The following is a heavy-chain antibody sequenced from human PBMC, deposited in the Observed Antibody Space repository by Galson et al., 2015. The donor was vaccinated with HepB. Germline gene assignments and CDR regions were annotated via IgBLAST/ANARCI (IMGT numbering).Heavy chain of an antibody. CDR3: ARVFSLGAVDY. D-gene: IGHD1-26*01. CDR1: GFTVSSNY. J-gene: IGHJ4*02. CDR2: IYSGGST. Sequence: SLRLSCAASGFTVSSNYMSWVRQAPGKGLEWVSVIYSGGSTYYADSVKGRFTISRDNSKNTLYLQMNSLRAEDTAVYYCARVFSLGAVDYWGQGTLVTVSS. V-gene: IGHV3-53*01.